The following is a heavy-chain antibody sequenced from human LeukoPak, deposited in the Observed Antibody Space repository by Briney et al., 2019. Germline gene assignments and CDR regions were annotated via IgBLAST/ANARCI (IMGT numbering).Heavy chain of an antibody. CDR2: IYTSGST. J-gene: IGHJ3*02. V-gene: IGHV4-61*02. CDR3: ARLKFGDAFDI. CDR1: GGSISSSSYY. Sequence: SETLSLTCTVSGGSISSSSYYWSWIRQPAGKGLEWIGRIYTSGSTYYNPSLNSRVTISVDASKNQLSLKLSSVTAADTAVYYCARLKFGDAFDIWGQGTMVTVSS. D-gene: IGHD3-10*01.